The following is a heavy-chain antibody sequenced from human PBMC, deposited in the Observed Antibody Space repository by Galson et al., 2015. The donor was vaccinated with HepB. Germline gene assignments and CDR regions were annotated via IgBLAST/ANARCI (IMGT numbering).Heavy chain of an antibody. D-gene: IGHD6-19*01. V-gene: IGHV3-23*01. J-gene: IGHJ5*01. CDR3: AKAHSGWGWFDS. Sequence: SLRLSCAASGFTFSSYVMSWVRQAPGKGLEWVSTISGSGGSTYYADSVKGRFTISRDNSKNTLYLQMNSLRAEDTAVYYCAKAHSGWGWFDSWGQGTLVTVSS. CDR1: GFTFSSYV. CDR2: ISGSGGST.